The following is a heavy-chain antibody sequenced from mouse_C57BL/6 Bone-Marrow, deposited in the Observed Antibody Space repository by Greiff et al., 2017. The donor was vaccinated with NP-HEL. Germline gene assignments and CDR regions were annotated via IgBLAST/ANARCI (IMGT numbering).Heavy chain of an antibody. Sequence: EVMLVESGGDLVKPGGSLKLSCAASGFTFSSYGMSWVRQTPDKRLEWVATISSGGSYTSYPDSVKWRFTIARDKAKNTLYLQMSRLKSEDTAMYYCARHRYFDVWGTGTTVTVAS. J-gene: IGHJ1*03. CDR3: ARHRYFDV. CDR1: GFTFSSYG. V-gene: IGHV5-6*01. CDR2: ISSGGSYT.